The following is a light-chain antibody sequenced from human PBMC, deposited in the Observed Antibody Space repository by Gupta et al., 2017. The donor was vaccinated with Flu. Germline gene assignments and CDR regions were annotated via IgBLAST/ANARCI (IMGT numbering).Light chain of an antibody. CDR2: DNH. Sequence: VPISSSGSSSNIGDNSVSWYQHLPGTTPKLLIYDNHKRPSGITDRFSASKSGASATLGITGLQTGDEADYYCGTWDSSLSGAVFGGGTKLTGL. J-gene: IGLJ2*01. V-gene: IGLV1-51*01. CDR1: SSNIGDNS. CDR3: GTWDSSLSGAV.